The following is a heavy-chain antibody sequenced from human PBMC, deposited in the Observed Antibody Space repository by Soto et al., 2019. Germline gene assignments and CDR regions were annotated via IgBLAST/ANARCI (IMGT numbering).Heavy chain of an antibody. J-gene: IGHJ5*02. CDR1: GGSISSYD. D-gene: IGHD6-13*01. CDR2: IYYSGST. CDR3: ARRLIAAAGTSGWFDP. V-gene: IGHV4-59*08. Sequence: TSETLALTCTVSGGSISSYDWSWIRQPPGKGLEWIGYIYYSGSTNYNPSLKSRVTISVDTSKNQFSLKLSSVTAADTAVYYCARRLIAAAGTSGWFDPWGQGTLVTVSS.